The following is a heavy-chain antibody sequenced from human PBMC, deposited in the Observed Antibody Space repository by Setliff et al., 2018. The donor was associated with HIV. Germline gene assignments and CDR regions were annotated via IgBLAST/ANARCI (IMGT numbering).Heavy chain of an antibody. D-gene: IGHD2-15*01. J-gene: IGHJ3*02. CDR2: LHYTGTT. CDR3: ARRIQLRDSSGRSCWTFDI. Sequence: SETLSLTCTVSGASINSGSHNWGWIRQPPGKGLEWIATLHYTGTTYYNPSLKSRVTISTDTSKDQFSLKLSSVTAADTAVYYCARRIQLRDSSGRSCWTFDIWGQGTMVTVSS. CDR1: GASINSGSHN. V-gene: IGHV4-39*01.